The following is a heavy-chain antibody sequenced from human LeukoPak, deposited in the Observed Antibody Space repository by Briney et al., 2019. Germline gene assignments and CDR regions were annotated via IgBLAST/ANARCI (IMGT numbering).Heavy chain of an antibody. Sequence: PSEILSLTCTVSGDSMSNGHYYRSWIRQSAGRGLEWIGRVYPSGDTNYNPSLRSRATISVDTSKEQFSLKLRSATAADTAIYYCARGREGWFDPWGQGTLVTVSS. CDR2: VYPSGDT. CDR1: GDSMSNGHYY. J-gene: IGHJ5*02. CDR3: ARGREGWFDP. V-gene: IGHV4-61*02.